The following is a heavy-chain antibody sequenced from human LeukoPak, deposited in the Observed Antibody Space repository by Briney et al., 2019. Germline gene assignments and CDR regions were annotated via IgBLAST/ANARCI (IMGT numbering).Heavy chain of an antibody. V-gene: IGHV1-2*02. D-gene: IGHD5-24*01. Sequence: ASVKVSCKASGYSFTDYYIHWVRQAPGQGLEWMGWINPNSGGKDYSQKFQGRVTMARDTSLSTAYMELSRLSSDDTAVYYCARQEMANRWDFDYWGQGTLVTVSS. CDR1: GYSFTDYY. J-gene: IGHJ4*02. CDR2: INPNSGGK. CDR3: ARQEMANRWDFDY.